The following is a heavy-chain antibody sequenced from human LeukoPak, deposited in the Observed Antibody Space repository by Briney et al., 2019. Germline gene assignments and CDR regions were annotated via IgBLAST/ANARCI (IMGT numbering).Heavy chain of an antibody. CDR2: IFYSGST. CDR3: ARVITVRGVIFDY. D-gene: IGHD3-16*01. J-gene: IGHJ4*02. Sequence: SETLSLTCTVSSGSISTSNYYWGWVRQPPGKALEWIGNIFYSGSTYYSPSLKSRVTISLDTSRNQFSLKLNSVTAADTAVYYCARVITVRGVIFDYWGQGTLVTVSS. V-gene: IGHV4-39*07. CDR1: SGSISTSNYY.